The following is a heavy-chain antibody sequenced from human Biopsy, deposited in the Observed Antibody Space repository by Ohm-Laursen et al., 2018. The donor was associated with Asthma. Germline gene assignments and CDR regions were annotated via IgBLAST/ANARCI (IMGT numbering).Heavy chain of an antibody. CDR2: ISKDASTQ. J-gene: IGHJ3*02. Sequence: SLRLSCSATGFSFSNFAIHWVRQAPGKGLEWVGVISKDASTQDYADSVKGRFTMARDKSKNTLDLQMNSLREEDTAVYYCVRDGTDDAFDIWGQGTVVSVSS. V-gene: IGHV3-30*01. CDR1: GFSFSNFA. CDR3: VRDGTDDAFDI. D-gene: IGHD1-1*01.